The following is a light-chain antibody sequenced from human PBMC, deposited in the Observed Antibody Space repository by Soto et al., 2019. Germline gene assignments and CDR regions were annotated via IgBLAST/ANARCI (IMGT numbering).Light chain of an antibody. CDR3: HQYNFWPS. V-gene: IGKV3-20*01. CDR2: GAS. Sequence: EIVLTQSPGTLSLSPGERATLSCRASQSVSSSYLAWYQQKPGQAPRLLIYGASSRATGIPDRFSGSGSGTDFTLTISRLEPEDFAVYYCHQYNFWPSFGQGTKVEI. J-gene: IGKJ1*01. CDR1: QSVSSSY.